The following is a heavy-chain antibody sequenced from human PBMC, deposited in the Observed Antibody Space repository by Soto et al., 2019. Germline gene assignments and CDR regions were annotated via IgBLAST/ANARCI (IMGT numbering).Heavy chain of an antibody. Sequence: PGGSLRLSCAASGFTFSSYWMNWVRQAPGKGLKWVANIKEDGSEKYYADSVKGRFTISRDNSKNTQYLQMSSLRADDTAVYYCVKGEYYYDSSGYYPFDYWGQGTLVTVSS. CDR3: VKGEYYYDSSGYYPFDY. V-gene: IGHV3-7*01. D-gene: IGHD3-22*01. J-gene: IGHJ4*02. CDR2: IKEDGSEK. CDR1: GFTFSSYW.